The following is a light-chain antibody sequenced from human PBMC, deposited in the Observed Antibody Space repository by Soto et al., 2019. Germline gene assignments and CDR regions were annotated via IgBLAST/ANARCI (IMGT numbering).Light chain of an antibody. CDR1: QSVSSTY. CDR2: GGS. V-gene: IGKV3-20*01. J-gene: IGKJ2*01. CDR3: HQYGRSPRT. Sequence: EVVLTQSPGTLSLSPGESATLSCRASQSVSSTYFAWYRQRRGQAPRLVIHGGSARAAGIPDRFSGSGSGTDFTLTISRLEPEDFAVYYCHQYGRSPRTFGQGTKVEI.